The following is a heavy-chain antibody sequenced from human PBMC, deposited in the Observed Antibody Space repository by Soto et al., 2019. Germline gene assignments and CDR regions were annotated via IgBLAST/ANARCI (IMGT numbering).Heavy chain of an antibody. V-gene: IGHV1-46*01. Sequence: ASVKVSCKASGYTFTSYYMHWVRQAPGQGLEWMGIINPSGGSTSYAQKFQGRVTMTRDTSTSTVYMELSSLRSEDTAVYYCARGPEQVAAAGTGSRRAPQDHDYWGQGTLVTVSS. CDR3: ARGPEQVAAAGTGSRRAPQDHDY. CDR1: GYTFTSYY. J-gene: IGHJ4*02. CDR2: INPSGGST. D-gene: IGHD6-13*01.